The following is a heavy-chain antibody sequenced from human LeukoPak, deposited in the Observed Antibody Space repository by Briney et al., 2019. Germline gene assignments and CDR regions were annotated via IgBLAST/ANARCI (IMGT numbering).Heavy chain of an antibody. J-gene: IGHJ5*02. CDR3: ARGGGWDTAMPPIHP. Sequence: GASVKVSCKASGYTFRNFYMHWVRQAPGQGLEWMGIINPSGGSTSYAQKFQGRVTMTRDTSTSTAYMELRSLRSDDTAVYYCARGGGWDTAMPPIHPWGQGTLVTVSS. V-gene: IGHV1-46*01. CDR2: INPSGGST. D-gene: IGHD5-18*01. CDR1: GYTFRNFY.